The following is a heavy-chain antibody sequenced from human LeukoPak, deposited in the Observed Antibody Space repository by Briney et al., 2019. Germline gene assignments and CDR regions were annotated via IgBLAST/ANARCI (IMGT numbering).Heavy chain of an antibody. CDR1: GFTFSNAW. V-gene: IGHV3-15*01. J-gene: IGHJ4*02. D-gene: IGHD3-22*01. Sequence: GGSLRLSCAASGFTFSNAWMSWLRQAPGKGLEWVGRIKSKTDGGTTDYAAPVKGRFTISRDDSKNTLYLQMNSLKTEDTAVYYCTTPYYNDSSGYLDYWGQGTLVTVSS. CDR2: IKSKTDGGTT. CDR3: TTPYYNDSSGYLDY.